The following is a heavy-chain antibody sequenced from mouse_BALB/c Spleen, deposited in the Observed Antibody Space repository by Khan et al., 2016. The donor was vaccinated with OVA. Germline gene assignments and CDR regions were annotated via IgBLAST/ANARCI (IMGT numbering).Heavy chain of an antibody. D-gene: IGHD1-1*01. CDR3: ARAFYYGAWFAF. Sequence: VQLQESGPGLVAPSQSLSITCTVSGFSLNSYGVHWVRQPPGKGLKWLGVIWAGGSTNHNSAHMSRLSISKDNSKSHVFLKMNSLQTDDTAMYYCARAFYYGAWFAFWGQGTLVTVSA. CDR2: IWAGGST. J-gene: IGHJ3*01. V-gene: IGHV2-9*02. CDR1: GFSLNSYG.